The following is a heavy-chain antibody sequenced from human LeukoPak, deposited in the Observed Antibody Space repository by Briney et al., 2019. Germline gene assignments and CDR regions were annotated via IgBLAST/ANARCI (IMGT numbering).Heavy chain of an antibody. CDR2: INHSGST. V-gene: IGHV4-34*01. J-gene: IGHJ4*02. D-gene: IGHD4-23*01. CDR1: GGSFSGYY. Sequence: SETLSLTCAVYGGSFSGYYWSWIRQPPGKGLEWIGEINHSGSTTYNPSLKSRVTISVDTSKNQFSLKLSSVTAADTAVYYCARYTVVTSSFDYWGQGTLVTVSS. CDR3: ARYTVVTSSFDY.